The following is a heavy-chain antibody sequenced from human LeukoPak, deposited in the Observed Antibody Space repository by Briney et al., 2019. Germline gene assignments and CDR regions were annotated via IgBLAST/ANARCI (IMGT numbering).Heavy chain of an antibody. J-gene: IGHJ3*02. CDR3: ARDLLRSYSSGWLNDAFDI. CDR2: IWYDGSNK. Sequence: TGGSLRLSCAASGFTFSSYGMHWVRQAPGKGLEWVAVIWYDGSNKYYADSVKGRFTISRDNSKNTLYLQMNSLRAEDTAVYYCARDLLRSYSSGWLNDAFDIWGQGTMVTVSS. V-gene: IGHV3-33*01. D-gene: IGHD6-19*01. CDR1: GFTFSSYG.